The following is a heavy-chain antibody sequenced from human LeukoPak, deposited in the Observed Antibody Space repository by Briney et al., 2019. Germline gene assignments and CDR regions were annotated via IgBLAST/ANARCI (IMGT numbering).Heavy chain of an antibody. J-gene: IGHJ4*02. D-gene: IGHD2-15*01. CDR1: GESLNSYY. Sequence: SETLSLTCAVHGESLNSYYWCWVRQPPGEGLEWIGEIYESGTTEYNPSLKSRVTISMVPSKQQFSLSLSSVTAADTAVYYCARGAWATRLGSWGLGTPVIVSS. CDR2: IYESGTT. V-gene: IGHV4-34*01. CDR3: ARGAWATRLGS.